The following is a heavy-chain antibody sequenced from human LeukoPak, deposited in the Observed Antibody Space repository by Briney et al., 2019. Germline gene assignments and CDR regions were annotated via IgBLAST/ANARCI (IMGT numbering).Heavy chain of an antibody. V-gene: IGHV4-39*01. CDR3: ARGLRYYYYYMDV. CDR2: IYYSGST. Sequence: SETLSLTCTVSGGSISSSSYYWGWIRQPPGKGLEWIGSIYYSGSTYYNPSLKSRVTISVDTSKNQFSLKLSSVTAADTAVYYCARGLRYYYYYMDVWGKGTTVTVSS. J-gene: IGHJ6*03. CDR1: GGSISSSSYY.